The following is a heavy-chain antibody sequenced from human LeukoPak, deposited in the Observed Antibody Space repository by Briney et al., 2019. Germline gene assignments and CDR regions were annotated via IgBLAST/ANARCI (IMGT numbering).Heavy chain of an antibody. Sequence: ASVKVSCKASGDTFTTYGITWVRQAPGQGLEWMGWISGYNGNTEYTQKFQGRVAMTRDTSTSTAYMELRSLRSDDTAVYYCARGLSCSGNTCYAAHFDSWGQGTLVTVSS. CDR2: ISGYNGNT. V-gene: IGHV1-18*01. CDR1: GDTFTTYG. J-gene: IGHJ4*02. CDR3: ARGLSCSGNTCYAAHFDS. D-gene: IGHD2-15*01.